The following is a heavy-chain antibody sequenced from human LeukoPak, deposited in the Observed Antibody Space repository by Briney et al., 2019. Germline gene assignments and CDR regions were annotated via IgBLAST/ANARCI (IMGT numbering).Heavy chain of an antibody. CDR1: GYSFTSYW. CDR3: ARTAAMRGYWFDP. Sequence: GESLKISCKGSGYSFTSYWIGWVRQMPGKGLEWMGIIYPGDSDTRYSPSVQGQVTISADKSISTAYLQWSSLKASDTAMYYCARTAAMRGYWFDPWGQGTLVTVSS. J-gene: IGHJ5*02. CDR2: IYPGDSDT. D-gene: IGHD2-2*01. V-gene: IGHV5-51*01.